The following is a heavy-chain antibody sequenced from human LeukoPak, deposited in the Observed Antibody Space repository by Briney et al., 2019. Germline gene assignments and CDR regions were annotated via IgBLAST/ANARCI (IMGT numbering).Heavy chain of an antibody. V-gene: IGHV3-33*06. J-gene: IGHJ4*02. CDR1: GFTSSSYG. CDR3: AKDQPTYYDSSGSLDY. D-gene: IGHD3-22*01. CDR2: IWYDGSNK. Sequence: GGSLRLSCAASGFTSSSYGMHWVRQAPGKGLEWVAVIWYDGSNKYYADSVKGRFTISRDNSKNTLYLQMNSLRAEDTAVYYCAKDQPTYYDSSGSLDYWGQGTLVTVSS.